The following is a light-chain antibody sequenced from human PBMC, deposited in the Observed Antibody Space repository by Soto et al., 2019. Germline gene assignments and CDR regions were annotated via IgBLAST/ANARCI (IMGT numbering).Light chain of an antibody. CDR1: SSDVGGYNY. CDR2: EVS. J-gene: IGLJ3*02. V-gene: IGLV2-14*01. CDR3: SSYTSSSNRV. Sequence: QSALTQPASVSGSPGQSITISCTGTSSDVGGYNYVSWYQQHPGKARKLMIYEVSNRPSGVSNRFSGSKSGKTASLTISGLQAEDEDDYYCSSYTSSSNRVFGGGTKLTVL.